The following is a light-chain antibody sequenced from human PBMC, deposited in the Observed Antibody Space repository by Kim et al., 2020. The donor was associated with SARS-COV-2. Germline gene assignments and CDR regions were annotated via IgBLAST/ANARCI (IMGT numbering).Light chain of an antibody. CDR1: QSVSSNY. Sequence: ELVLTQSPGTLSLSPGERATLSCRASQSVSSNYLAWYQQKPGQAPRLLIYGASSRATGIPDRFSGSGSGTDFTLTITRLEPEDFAVYYCQKYSSSPATFGQGTKVDIK. CDR2: GAS. V-gene: IGKV3-20*01. CDR3: QKYSSSPAT. J-gene: IGKJ1*01.